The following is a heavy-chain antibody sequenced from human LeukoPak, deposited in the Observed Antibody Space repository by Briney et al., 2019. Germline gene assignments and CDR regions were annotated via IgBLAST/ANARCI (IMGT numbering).Heavy chain of an antibody. D-gene: IGHD6-13*01. V-gene: IGHV4-59*08. CDR3: ARLESKAAAGPAFDI. CDR1: GGSISSYY. J-gene: IGHJ3*02. CDR2: IYYSGST. Sequence: PSETLSLTCTVSGGSISSYYWSWIRQPPGKGLERIGYIYYSGSTNYNPSLKSRVTISVDTSKNQFSLKLSSVTAADTAVYYCARLESKAAAGPAFDIWGQGTMVTVSS.